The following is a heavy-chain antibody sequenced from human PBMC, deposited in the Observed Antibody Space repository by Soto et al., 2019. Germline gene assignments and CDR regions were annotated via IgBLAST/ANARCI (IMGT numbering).Heavy chain of an antibody. CDR1: GGSISSSNW. V-gene: IGHV4-4*02. D-gene: IGHD6-19*01. CDR3: AGDYSPQGPPVAGGFDY. Sequence: QVQLQESGPGLVKPSGTLSLTCAVSGGSISSSNWWRWVRQPPGKGLEWIGEIYHSRSTNYNPSLKSRVTISVDKSKIQGSLKLSSVTAADTAVYYCAGDYSPQGPPVAGGFDYWGQGTLVTVSS. CDR2: IYHSRST. J-gene: IGHJ4*02.